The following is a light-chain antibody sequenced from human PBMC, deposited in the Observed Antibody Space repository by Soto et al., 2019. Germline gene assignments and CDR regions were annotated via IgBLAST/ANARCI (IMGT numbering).Light chain of an antibody. V-gene: IGKV1-5*01. CDR1: QSISIW. CDR3: QQYNSYSPYT. J-gene: IGKJ2*01. Sequence: DIQMTHSPSTLSASVGDRVTITCRASQSISIWLAWYQQKPGKAPKLLIYDASSLESGVPSRFSGSGSGKEFTLTIRSLQPDDFATYYCQQYNSYSPYTFGQGTKLEIK. CDR2: DAS.